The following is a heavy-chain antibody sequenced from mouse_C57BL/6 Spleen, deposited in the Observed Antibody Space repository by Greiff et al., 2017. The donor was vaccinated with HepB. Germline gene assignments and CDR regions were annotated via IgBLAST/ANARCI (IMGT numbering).Heavy chain of an antibody. CDR1: GYTFTSYW. CDR2: IHPNSGST. D-gene: IGHD2-4*01. J-gene: IGHJ2*01. V-gene: IGHV1-64*01. Sequence: QVQLKEPGAELVKPGASVKLSCKASGYTFTSYWMHWVKQRPGQGLEWIGMIHPNSGSTNYNEKFKSKATLTVDKSSSTAYMQLSSLTSEDSAVYYCARGVDYGGGYFDYWGQGTTLTVSS. CDR3: ARGVDYGGGYFDY.